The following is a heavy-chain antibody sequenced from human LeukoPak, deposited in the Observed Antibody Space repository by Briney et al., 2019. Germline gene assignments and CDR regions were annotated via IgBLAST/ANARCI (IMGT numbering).Heavy chain of an antibody. J-gene: IGHJ4*02. V-gene: IGHV4-4*07. D-gene: IGHD6-19*01. CDR2: IYTSGST. CDR1: GGSISSYY. CDR3: ERAGYSSGWYFDY. Sequence: SETLSLTCTVHGGSISSYYWSWIRQPAGKGLEWIGRIYTSGSTNYNPSLKSRVTMSVDTSKNQFSAKLSSVTAADTAVYYCERAGYSSGWYFDYWGQGTLVTVSS.